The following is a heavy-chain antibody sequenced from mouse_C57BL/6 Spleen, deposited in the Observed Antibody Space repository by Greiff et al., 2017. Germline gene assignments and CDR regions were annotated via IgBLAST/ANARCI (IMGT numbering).Heavy chain of an antibody. CDR3: ARGADYFDY. CDR2: IDPSDSYT. V-gene: IGHV1-69*01. Sequence: QVQLKQPGAELVLPGASVKLSCKASGYTFTSCWMHWVKQRPGQGLEWIGEIDPSDSYTNYNQKFKGKSTLTVDKSSSTAYMQLSSLTSEDSAVYYCARGADYFDYWGQGTTLTVSS. CDR1: GYTFTSCW. J-gene: IGHJ2*01.